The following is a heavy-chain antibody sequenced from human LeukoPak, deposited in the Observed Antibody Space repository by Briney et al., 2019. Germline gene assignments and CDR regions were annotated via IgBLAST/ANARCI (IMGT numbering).Heavy chain of an antibody. D-gene: IGHD3-22*01. CDR3: AKGAFVNYYDSSGPGYY. Sequence: GGSLRLSCAASGFIFSSYAMSWVRQAPGKGLEWVSAISGSGGSTYYADSVKGRFTISRDNSKNTLYLQMNSLRAEDTAVYYCAKGAFVNYYDSSGPGYYWGQGTLVTVSS. V-gene: IGHV3-23*01. CDR1: GFIFSSYA. CDR2: ISGSGGST. J-gene: IGHJ4*02.